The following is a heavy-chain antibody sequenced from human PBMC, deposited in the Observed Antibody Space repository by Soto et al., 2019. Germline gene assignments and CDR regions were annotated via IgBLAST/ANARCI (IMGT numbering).Heavy chain of an antibody. Sequence: QVQLVESGGGVVQPGRSLRLSCAASGFTFSSYGMHWVRQAPGKGLEWVAVISYDGSNKYYADSVKGRFTISRDNSKNTLYLQMNSLRAEDTAVYYCAKDRAAARPGTLDYWGQGILVTVSS. CDR2: ISYDGSNK. D-gene: IGHD6-13*01. J-gene: IGHJ4*02. V-gene: IGHV3-30*18. CDR1: GFTFSSYG. CDR3: AKDRAAARPGTLDY.